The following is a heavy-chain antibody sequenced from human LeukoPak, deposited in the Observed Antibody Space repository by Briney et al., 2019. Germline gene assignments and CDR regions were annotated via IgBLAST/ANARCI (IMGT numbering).Heavy chain of an antibody. V-gene: IGHV3-15*01. Sequence: PGGSLRLSCAASGFTFSNAWMSWVRQAAGKGLEWLGRIKSKSDGGTTDYAAPAKGRFTISRDDSKNTVYLQMNSLTTEDTAAYYCSTYRYKYDTSGEDHWGQGTLVTVSS. CDR3: STYRYKYDTSGEDH. D-gene: IGHD3-22*01. CDR2: IKSKSDGGTT. CDR1: GFTFSNAW. J-gene: IGHJ4*02.